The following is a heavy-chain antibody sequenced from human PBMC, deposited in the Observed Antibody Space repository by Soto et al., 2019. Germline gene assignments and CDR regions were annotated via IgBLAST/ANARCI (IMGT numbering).Heavy chain of an antibody. D-gene: IGHD2-21*01. CDR2: IYYSGST. CDR3: AKELWDLGDPY. Sequence: SETLSLTCTVSGGSISSGGYYWSWIRQHPGKGLEWIGYIYYSGSTYFNPSLKSRLTISVDTSKNQFSLQLSSVTAEDTAVYYCAKELWDLGDPYWGQGTLVTVSS. CDR1: GGSISSGGYY. V-gene: IGHV4-31*03. J-gene: IGHJ4*02.